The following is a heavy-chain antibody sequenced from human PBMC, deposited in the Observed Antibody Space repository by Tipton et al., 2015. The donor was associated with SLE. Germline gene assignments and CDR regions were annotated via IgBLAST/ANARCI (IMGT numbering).Heavy chain of an antibody. Sequence: SGFIFSNAWMSWVRQAPGKGLEWVGRIKIKSEGGTTDYAAPVKDRFTISRDESKNTLYLQMKSLKTEDTAVYYCTTEGRNWGDGLDIWGQGTMVTVPS. V-gene: IGHV3-15*01. CDR2: IKIKSEGGTT. J-gene: IGHJ3*02. CDR3: TTEGRNWGDGLDI. CDR1: GFIFSNAW. D-gene: IGHD3-10*01.